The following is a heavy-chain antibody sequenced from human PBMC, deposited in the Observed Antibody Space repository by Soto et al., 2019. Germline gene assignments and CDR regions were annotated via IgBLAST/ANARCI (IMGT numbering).Heavy chain of an antibody. J-gene: IGHJ4*02. Sequence: SSETLSLTCTVSGGSISSGDFYWGWLRQHPGKGLEWIGYIHYSGSTYYNPSLKSRVTTSVDTSKNQFSLKLSSVTAADTAVYYCARAPRRRNFDYWGQGTLVTVSS. CDR2: IHYSGST. CDR3: ARAPRRRNFDY. CDR1: GGSISSGDFY. V-gene: IGHV4-31*03.